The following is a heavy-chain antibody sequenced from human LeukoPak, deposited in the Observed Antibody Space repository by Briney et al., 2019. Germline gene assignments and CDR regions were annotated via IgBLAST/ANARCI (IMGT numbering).Heavy chain of an antibody. Sequence: GGSLRLSCAASGFTFSGSAMHWVRQASGKGLEWVGRIRSKANSYATAYDASVKGRFTISRDDSKNTAYLQMNSLETEDTAVYYCTRLGYYGSGSYDYWGQGTLVTVSS. CDR3: TRLGYYGSGSYDY. J-gene: IGHJ4*02. CDR1: GFTFSGSA. V-gene: IGHV3-73*01. D-gene: IGHD3-10*01. CDR2: IRSKANSYAT.